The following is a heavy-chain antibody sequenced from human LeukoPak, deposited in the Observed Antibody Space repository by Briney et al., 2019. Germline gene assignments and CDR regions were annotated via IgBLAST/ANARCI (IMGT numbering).Heavy chain of an antibody. CDR2: IYTSGST. J-gene: IGHJ5*02. CDR1: GGSISSYY. V-gene: IGHV4-4*07. D-gene: IGHD2-2*01. CDR3: ARGRYLGYCSSTSCYSYNWFDP. Sequence: PSETLSLTCTVSGGSISSYYWSWIRQPAGKGLEWIGRIYTSGSTNYNPSLKSRVTMSVDTSKNQFSLKLSSVTAADTAVYYCARGRYLGYCSSTSCYSYNWFDPWGQGTLVTVSS.